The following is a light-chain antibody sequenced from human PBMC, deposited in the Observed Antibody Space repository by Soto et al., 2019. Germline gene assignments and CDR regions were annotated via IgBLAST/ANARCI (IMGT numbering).Light chain of an antibody. V-gene: IGKV1-8*01. CDR3: LQFYNFSWT. CDR2: AAS. J-gene: IGKJ1*01. CDR1: QGISSY. Sequence: AIRMTQSPSSFSASTGDRVTITCRASQGISSYLAWYQQKPGKAPKLLIYAASTLETGVPSRFSGSGSGTEFTLTISSLQPEDFATYYCLQFYNFSWTFGQGTKVDIK.